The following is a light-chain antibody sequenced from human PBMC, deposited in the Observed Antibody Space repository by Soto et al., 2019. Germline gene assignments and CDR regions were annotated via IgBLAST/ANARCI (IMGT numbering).Light chain of an antibody. CDR3: SSYIGSSSYV. V-gene: IGLV2-14*01. Sequence: QSVLTQPASVSGSPGQSITISCTGTSSDVGGYNYVSWYQQHPGKAPKLMIYDVSSRPSGVSNRFSGFKSGNTASLTISGLQAEDEADYYCSSYIGSSSYVFGTGTKVTVL. CDR2: DVS. CDR1: SSDVGGYNY. J-gene: IGLJ1*01.